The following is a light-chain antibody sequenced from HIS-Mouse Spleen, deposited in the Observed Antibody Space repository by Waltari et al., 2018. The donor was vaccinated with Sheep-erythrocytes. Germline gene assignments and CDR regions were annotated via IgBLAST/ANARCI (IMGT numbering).Light chain of an antibody. Sequence: QSVLTQPPSVSGAPGQRVTISCTGSSSNIGAGYDVPWYQQLPGPAPKLLTYGNSNRPSGVPDRFSGSKSGTSASLAITGLQAEDEADYYCSSYTGSNNWVFGGGTKLTVL. CDR2: GNS. CDR1: SSNIGAGYD. V-gene: IGLV1-40*01. J-gene: IGLJ3*02. CDR3: SSYTGSNNWV.